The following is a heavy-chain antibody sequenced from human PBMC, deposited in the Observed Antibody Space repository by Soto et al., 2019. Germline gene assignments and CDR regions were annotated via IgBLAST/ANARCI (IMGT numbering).Heavy chain of an antibody. CDR2: ISGSGGST. J-gene: IGHJ4*02. CDR1: GFTFSSYA. D-gene: IGHD3-10*01. Sequence: GGSLRLSCAASGFTFSSYAMSWVRQAPGKGLEWVSAISGSGGSTYYADSVKGRFTISRDNSKNTLYLQMNSLRAEDTAVYYCAKDRITMVRGVPPELDYWGQGTLVTVSS. CDR3: AKDRITMVRGVPPELDY. V-gene: IGHV3-23*01.